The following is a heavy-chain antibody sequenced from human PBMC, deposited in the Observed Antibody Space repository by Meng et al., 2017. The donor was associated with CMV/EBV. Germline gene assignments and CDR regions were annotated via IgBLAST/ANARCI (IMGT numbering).Heavy chain of an antibody. J-gene: IGHJ4*02. CDR3: ARGDKRSYWGY. CDR2: INPSGGST. Sequence: SCKASGYTFTSYYMHWVRQAPGQGLKWMGIINPSGGSTSYAQKFQGRVTTTRDTSTSTVYMELSSLRSEDTAVYYCARGDKRSYWGYWGQGTLVTVSS. CDR1: GYTFTSYY. D-gene: IGHD1-26*01. V-gene: IGHV1-46*01.